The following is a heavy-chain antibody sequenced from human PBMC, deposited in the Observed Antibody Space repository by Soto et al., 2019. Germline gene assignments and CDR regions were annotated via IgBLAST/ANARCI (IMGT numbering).Heavy chain of an antibody. D-gene: IGHD2-2*01. J-gene: IGHJ6*02. CDR2: ISYDGSNK. Sequence: ESGGGVVQPGRSLRLSCAASGFNISNYGFHWVRQAPGKGLEWVAVISYDGSNKYYADFVKGRFTISRDNSKNTLYLQMNSLGAEDTAVFYCATPAGLAPAHYYGMDVWGQGTTVTVSS. CDR1: GFNISNYG. CDR3: ATPAGLAPAHYYGMDV. V-gene: IGHV3-30*03.